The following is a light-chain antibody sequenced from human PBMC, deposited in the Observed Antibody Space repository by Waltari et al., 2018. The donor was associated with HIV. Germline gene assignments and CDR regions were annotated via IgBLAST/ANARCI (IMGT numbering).Light chain of an antibody. V-gene: IGKV1-5*01. CDR3: QEYHSHSRT. CDR2: RGS. CDR1: ESVVVW. J-gene: IGKJ1*01. Sequence: QMTQSPSTLSASVGDRVTITCRASESVVVWVAWYKQKSGKAPRPLLSRGSDLQSGVPSRFSGSGSGTDFTLSISALQPDDFATYYCQEYHSHSRTFGQGTRV.